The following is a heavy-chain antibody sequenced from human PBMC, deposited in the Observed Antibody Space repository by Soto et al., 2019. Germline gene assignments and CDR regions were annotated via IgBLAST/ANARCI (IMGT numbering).Heavy chain of an antibody. J-gene: IGHJ4*02. CDR2: IYYSGIT. CDR1: GGSISSYY. V-gene: IGHV4-59*01. Sequence: QVQLQESGPGLVKPSETLSLTCTVSGGSISSYYWSWIRQPPGKGLEWIGYIYYSGITDYNPSLTSRVTISVDTSKSQFTLKLSSLTAADTAVYYCARGGGVYYFDYWGQGTLVTVPS. CDR3: ARGGGVYYFDY. D-gene: IGHD2-8*02.